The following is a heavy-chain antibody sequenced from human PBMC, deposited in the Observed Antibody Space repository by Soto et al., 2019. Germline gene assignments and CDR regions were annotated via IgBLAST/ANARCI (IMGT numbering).Heavy chain of an antibody. CDR1: GFSFRNYA. Sequence: PGGSLRLSCAASGFSFRNYAMTWFRQAPGKGLEWVSGLSGSGTMRYYADSVRGRFIISRDNAKNTLFLQTDNLRVEDSDVYYCAKEAEENENVPIPGDNWGQGT. CDR2: LSGSGTMR. D-gene: IGHD1-1*01. V-gene: IGHV3-23*01. J-gene: IGHJ4*02. CDR3: AKEAEENENVPIPGDN.